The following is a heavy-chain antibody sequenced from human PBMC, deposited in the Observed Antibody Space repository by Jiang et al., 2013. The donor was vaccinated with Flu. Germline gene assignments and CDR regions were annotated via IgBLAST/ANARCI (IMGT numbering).Heavy chain of an antibody. D-gene: IGHD5-24*01. Sequence: SSSNWWSWVRQPPGKGLEWIGEIYHSGSTNYNPSLKSRVTISVDKSKNQFSLKLSSVTAADTAVYYCVKAAPMATIGLYYYGMDAWGQGTTVTVSS. CDR2: IYHSGST. CDR1: SSSNW. CDR3: VKAAPMATIGLYYYGMDA. J-gene: IGHJ6*02. V-gene: IGHV4-4*02.